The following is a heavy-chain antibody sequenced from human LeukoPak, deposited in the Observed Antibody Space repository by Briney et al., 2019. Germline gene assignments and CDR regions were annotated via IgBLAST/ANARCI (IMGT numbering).Heavy chain of an antibody. CDR2: MTPDGGHQ. D-gene: IGHD2-15*01. J-gene: IGHJ2*01. CDR3: ASTFPYCGGGSCAL. V-gene: IGHV3-7*01. CDR1: GLALSDYW. Sequence: PGGSLRLSCAASGLALSDYWMSWVPHAPGKGLEWVSKMTPDGGHQSDGDSVKGRCTIYRDNAQNPLYLQMNSLRAEDTAIYYGASTFPYCGGGSCALGGGGTVVSVSS.